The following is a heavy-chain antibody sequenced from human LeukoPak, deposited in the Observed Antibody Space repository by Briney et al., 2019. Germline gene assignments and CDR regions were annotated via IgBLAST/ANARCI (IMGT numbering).Heavy chain of an antibody. CDR2: IYTSGST. CDR1: GGSISSYY. D-gene: IGHD2-2*01. V-gene: IGHV4-4*07. CDR3: ASSRLDCSSSSCYPLLFDY. J-gene: IGHJ4*02. Sequence: SETLSLTCTVSGGSISSYYWSWIRQPAGKGLEWIGRIYTSGSTNYNPSLKSRVTMSVDTSKNQFSLKLSSVTVADTAVYYCASSRLDCSSSSCYPLLFDYWGQGTLVTVSS.